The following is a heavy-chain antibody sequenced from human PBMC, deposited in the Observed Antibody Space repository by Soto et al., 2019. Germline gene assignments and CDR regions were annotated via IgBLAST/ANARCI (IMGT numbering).Heavy chain of an antibody. CDR3: ARDAGSGSHDYYYYYGMDV. D-gene: IGHD3-10*01. Sequence: ESLSLTCTVSGGSISSYYWSWIRQPPGKGLEWIGYIYYSGSTNYNPSLKSRVTISVDTSKNQFSLKLSSVTAADTAVYYCARDAGSGSHDYYYYYGMDVWGQGTTVTVSS. CDR2: IYYSGST. J-gene: IGHJ6*02. V-gene: IGHV4-59*01. CDR1: GGSISSYY.